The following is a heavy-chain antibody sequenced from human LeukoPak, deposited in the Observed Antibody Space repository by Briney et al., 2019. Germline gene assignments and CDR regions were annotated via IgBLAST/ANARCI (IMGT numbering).Heavy chain of an antibody. CDR3: ASSIVGATIPSDY. CDR1: GGSISSSNW. D-gene: IGHD1-26*01. J-gene: IGHJ4*02. CDR2: IYHSGST. Sequence: PSGTLSLTCAVSGGSISSSNWWSWVRQPPGKGLEWIGEIYHSGSTNYNPSLKSRVTISVDKSKNQFSLKLSSVTAADTAVYYCASSIVGATIPSDYWGQGTLVTVSS. V-gene: IGHV4-4*02.